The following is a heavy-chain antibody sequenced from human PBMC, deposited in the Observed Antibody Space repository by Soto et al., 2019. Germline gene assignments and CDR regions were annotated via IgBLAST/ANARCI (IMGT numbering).Heavy chain of an antibody. V-gene: IGHV4-59*08. Sequence: SETLSLTCTVSGGSISSYYWSWIRQPPGKGLEWIGYIYYSGSTNYNPSLKSRVTISVDTSKNQFSLKLSSVTAADTAVYYCARRYGFCIHYWGKGTLVTVSS. CDR3: ARRYGFCIHY. D-gene: IGHD5-18*01. J-gene: IGHJ4*02. CDR2: IYYSGST. CDR1: GGSISSYY.